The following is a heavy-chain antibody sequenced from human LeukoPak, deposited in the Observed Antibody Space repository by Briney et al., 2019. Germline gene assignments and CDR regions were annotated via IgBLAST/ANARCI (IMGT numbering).Heavy chain of an antibody. J-gene: IGHJ3*02. CDR1: GGSISSYY. CDR3: ARRYYDILTGYNRDAFDI. Sequence: SETLSLTCTVSGGSISSYYWSWIRQPPGKGLEWIGCIYYSGSTNYNPSLKSRVTISVDTSKNQFSLKLSSVTAADTAVYYCARRYYDILTGYNRDAFDIWGQGTMVTVSS. D-gene: IGHD3-9*01. V-gene: IGHV4-59*01. CDR2: IYYSGST.